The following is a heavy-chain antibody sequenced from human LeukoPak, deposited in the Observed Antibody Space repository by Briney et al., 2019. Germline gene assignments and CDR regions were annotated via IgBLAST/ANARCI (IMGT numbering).Heavy chain of an antibody. J-gene: IGHJ3*02. Sequence: SETLSLTCTVSGGSIGSSSYYWGWIRQPPGKGLEWIGSIYYSGSTYYNPSLKSRVTISVDTSKNQFSLKLSSVTAADTAVYYCARIMLGSFDIWGQGTMVTVSS. CDR3: ARIMLGSFDI. D-gene: IGHD1-26*01. V-gene: IGHV4-39*01. CDR1: GGSIGSSSYY. CDR2: IYYSGST.